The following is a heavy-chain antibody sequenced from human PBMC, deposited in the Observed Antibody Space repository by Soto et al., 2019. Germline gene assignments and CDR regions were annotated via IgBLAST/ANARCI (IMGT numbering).Heavy chain of an antibody. CDR1: GFTFSSYW. J-gene: IGHJ5*02. D-gene: IGHD2-15*01. CDR2: INSDGSST. Sequence: PGGSLRLSCAASGFTFSSYWMHWVRQAPGKGLVWVSRINSDGSSTSYADSVKGRFTISRDNAKNTLYLQMNSLRAEDTAVYYCASWTEIGYCSGGSCYYWFDPWGQGTLVTVSS. CDR3: ASWTEIGYCSGGSCYYWFDP. V-gene: IGHV3-74*01.